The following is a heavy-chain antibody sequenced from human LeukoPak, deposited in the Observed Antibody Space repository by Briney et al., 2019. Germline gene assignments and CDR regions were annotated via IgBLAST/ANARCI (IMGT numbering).Heavy chain of an antibody. CDR3: ARDSGVGATNDAFDI. J-gene: IGHJ3*02. Sequence: PGGSLRLSCAASGFTFTNYAMHWVRQAPGKGLEWMAFISFDDARKSYADSVKGRFTISRDNSKNTLYPQMNSLRAEDTAVYYCARDSGVGATNDAFDIWGQGTMVTVSS. D-gene: IGHD1-26*01. CDR1: GFTFTNYA. V-gene: IGHV3-30-3*01. CDR2: ISFDDARK.